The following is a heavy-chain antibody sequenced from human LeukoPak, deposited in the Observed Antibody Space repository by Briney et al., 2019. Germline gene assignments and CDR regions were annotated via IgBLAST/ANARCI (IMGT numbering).Heavy chain of an antibody. V-gene: IGHV3-53*01. J-gene: IGHJ4*02. CDR3: ARSVVGARGGDFDY. CDR2: IYSGGST. Sequence: GGSLRLSCAASGFTVSSNYMSWVRQAPGKGLEWVSVIYSGGSTYYADSVKGRFTISRDNSKNTLYLQMNSLRAEDTAVYYCARSVVGARGGDFDYWGQGTLVTVSS. CDR1: GFTVSSNY. D-gene: IGHD1-26*01.